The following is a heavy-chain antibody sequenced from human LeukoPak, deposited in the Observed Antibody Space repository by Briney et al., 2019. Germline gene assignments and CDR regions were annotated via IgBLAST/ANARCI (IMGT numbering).Heavy chain of an antibody. CDR2: IAYDGRRA. Sequence: PGGSLRLSCAGSGFTFGGYGMHWFRQTPGKGLEWVAVIAYDGRRAFYADSVKGRFTISRDNSKNTMSVQMDDLRAEDTAVYYCTRYNNDHFDYWGQGTLVTVSS. CDR3: TRYNNDHFDY. D-gene: IGHD1-14*01. CDR1: GFTFGGYG. V-gene: IGHV3-33*01. J-gene: IGHJ4*02.